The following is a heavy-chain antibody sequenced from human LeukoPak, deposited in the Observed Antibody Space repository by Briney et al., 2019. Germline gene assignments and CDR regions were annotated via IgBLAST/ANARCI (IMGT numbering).Heavy chain of an antibody. V-gene: IGHV3-23*01. CDR1: GFTFSSYA. CDR3: AKQFSFTMIVVVRYFDY. J-gene: IGHJ4*02. Sequence: GGSLRLSCAASGFTFSSYAMSWVRQAPGKGLEWVSAISGSGGSTYYADSVKGRFTISRDNSKNTLYLQMNSLRAEDTAVYYCAKQFSFTMIVVVRYFDYWGQGTLVTVSS. D-gene: IGHD3-22*01. CDR2: ISGSGGST.